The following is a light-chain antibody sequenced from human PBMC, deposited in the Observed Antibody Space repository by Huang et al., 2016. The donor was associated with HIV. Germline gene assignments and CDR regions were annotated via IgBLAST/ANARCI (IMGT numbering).Light chain of an antibody. CDR2: DAS. CDR3: QHYDSLPPWT. J-gene: IGKJ1*01. Sequence: DIQMTQSPSSLSASVGARVTITCQASQDIGKYVNWYQQKPRKAPKVLLYDASNLQAGVPSRFSGSGSGTAFTFTISSLQPEDIATYYCQHYDSLPPWTFGKGTKVEIK. V-gene: IGKV1-33*01. CDR1: QDIGKY.